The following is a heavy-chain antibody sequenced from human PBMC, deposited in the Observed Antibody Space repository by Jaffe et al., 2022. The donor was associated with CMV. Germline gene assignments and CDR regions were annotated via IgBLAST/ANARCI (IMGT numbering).Heavy chain of an antibody. CDR2: IYPGDSDT. J-gene: IGHJ6*02. D-gene: IGHD2-2*01. Sequence: EVQLVQSGAEVKKPGESLKISCKGSGYSFTSYWIGWVRQMPGKGLEWMGIIYPGDSDTRYSPSFQGQVTISADKSISTAYLQWSSLKASDTAMYYCARKIGYCSSTSCAGYYYYGMDVWGQGTTVTVSS. CDR3: ARKIGYCSSTSCAGYYYYGMDV. CDR1: GYSFTSYW. V-gene: IGHV5-51*01.